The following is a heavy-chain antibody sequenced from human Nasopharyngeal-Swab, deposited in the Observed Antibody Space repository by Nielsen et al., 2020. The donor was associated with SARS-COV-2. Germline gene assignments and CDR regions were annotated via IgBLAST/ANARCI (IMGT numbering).Heavy chain of an antibody. CDR1: WVTLSSYW. D-gene: IGHD6-6*01. CDR3: ARVGYSSSPGGWFDP. Sequence: GGSLRLSLAASWVTLSSYWMHRGRPTPGKGLVWVSRINSDGSSTSYADSVKGRFTISRDNAKNTLYLQMNSLRAEDTAVYYCARVGYSSSPGGWFDPWGQGTLVTVSS. V-gene: IGHV3-74*01. J-gene: IGHJ5*02. CDR2: INSDGSST.